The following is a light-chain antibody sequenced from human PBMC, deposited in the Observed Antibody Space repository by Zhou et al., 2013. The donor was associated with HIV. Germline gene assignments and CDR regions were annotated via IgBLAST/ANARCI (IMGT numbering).Light chain of an antibody. CDR3: QQYGSSPRT. V-gene: IGKV3-20*01. CDR1: QSVSSNY. CDR2: GAS. J-gene: IGKJ1*01. Sequence: EIVLTQSPGTLSLSPGERATLFCRASQSVSSNYLAWYQQKPGQAPRLLIYGASSRATGIPDRFSGSGSGTDFSLTISRLEPEDFAVYYCQQYGSSPRTFGPKGPR.